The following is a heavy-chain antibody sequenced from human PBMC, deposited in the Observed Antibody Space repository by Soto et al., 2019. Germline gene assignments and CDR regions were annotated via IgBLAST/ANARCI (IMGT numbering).Heavy chain of an antibody. Sequence: QVQLVQSGAEVKKPGASVKVSCEASGDTFTGYYVHWVRQAPGQGLEWMGWISPHGGGTKYAQKFQGRVTMTTDTSTTTAYLELRSLRSDDTAVYYCARHHGPTTSENWFDPWGQGTLVTVSS. J-gene: IGHJ5*02. CDR2: ISPHGGGT. CDR1: GDTFTGYY. CDR3: ARHHGPTTSENWFDP. V-gene: IGHV1-2*02. D-gene: IGHD5-12*01.